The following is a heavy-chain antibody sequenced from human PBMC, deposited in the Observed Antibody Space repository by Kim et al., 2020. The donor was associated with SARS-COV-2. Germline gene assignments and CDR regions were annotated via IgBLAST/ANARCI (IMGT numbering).Heavy chain of an antibody. CDR2: IWYDGSNK. J-gene: IGHJ3*02. D-gene: IGHD3-10*01. Sequence: GRSLRLSCAASGFTFSSYAMHWVRQAPGKGLEWVAVIWYDGSNKYYADSVKGRFTISRDNSKNTLYLQMNSLRAEDTAVYYCAKDRRSGIRRGAFDIWGQGTMVTVSS. CDR1: GFTFSSYA. V-gene: IGHV3-33*06. CDR3: AKDRRSGIRRGAFDI.